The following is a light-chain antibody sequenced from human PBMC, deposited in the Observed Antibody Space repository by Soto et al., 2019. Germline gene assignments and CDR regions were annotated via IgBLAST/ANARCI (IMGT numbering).Light chain of an antibody. Sequence: PGERVTLSSRASQSISSNYLNWCQQKPGQAPRLLIYGASTRATSIPVRFSGSGSGTDFTLTISSLQPEDFAVYYCQQDYNLLTFGPGTKVDIK. CDR3: QQDYNLLT. CDR2: GAS. CDR1: QSISSNY. V-gene: IGKV3D-7*01. J-gene: IGKJ3*01.